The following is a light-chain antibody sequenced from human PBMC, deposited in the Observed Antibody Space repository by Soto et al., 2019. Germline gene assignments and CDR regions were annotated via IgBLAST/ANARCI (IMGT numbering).Light chain of an antibody. J-gene: IGKJ1*01. Sequence: DIQMTQSPSTLSASVGDRVTLTCRASQSISSRLAWYQQKPVKAPKLLIYKASSLESGVPSRFSGSGSGTEFTLTISSLQPDDFATYYCQQYNSYSGTFGQGTKVDI. V-gene: IGKV1-5*03. CDR2: KAS. CDR1: QSISSR. CDR3: QQYNSYSGT.